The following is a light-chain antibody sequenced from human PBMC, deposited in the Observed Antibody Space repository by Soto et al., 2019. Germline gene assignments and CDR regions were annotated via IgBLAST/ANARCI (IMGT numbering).Light chain of an antibody. Sequence: DVQLTQSPSFMSASVGDRVSITCRASQGISTFLAWYQQNPGTAPKRLIYDASNLQSGVPSRFSGSGSGTEFTLTISSLQPEDFATYFCQQVNNYPLTFGGGTKVEIK. CDR2: DAS. CDR3: QQVNNYPLT. CDR1: QGISTF. V-gene: IGKV1-9*01. J-gene: IGKJ4*01.